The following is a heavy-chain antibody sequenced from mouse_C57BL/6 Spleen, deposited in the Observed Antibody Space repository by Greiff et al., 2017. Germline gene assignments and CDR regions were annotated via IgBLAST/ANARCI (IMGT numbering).Heavy chain of an antibody. Sequence: QVQLQQPGAELVKPGASVKMSCKASGYTFTSYWITWVKQRPGQGLEWIGDIYPGSGSTTYNEKFKSKATLTVDTSSSTASMQLISLTSEDSAVYYCARGLGYWGQGTTLTVSS. V-gene: IGHV1-55*01. CDR1: GYTFTSYW. CDR3: ARGLGY. CDR2: IYPGSGST. J-gene: IGHJ2*01.